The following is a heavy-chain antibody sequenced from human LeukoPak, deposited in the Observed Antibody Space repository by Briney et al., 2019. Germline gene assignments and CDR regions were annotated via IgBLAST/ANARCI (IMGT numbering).Heavy chain of an antibody. CDR3: ARHWPGVRGEFDY. CDR2: IYPGDSDT. J-gene: IGHJ4*02. Sequence: GESLKISCKGSGYSFTSYWIGWVRQMPGKGLEWMGIIYPGDSDTRYSPSFQDQVTNSAEKSISTDYLQWSSLKASDTAMYYCARHWPGVRGEFDYWGQGTLVTVSS. D-gene: IGHD3-10*01. V-gene: IGHV5-51*01. CDR1: GYSFTSYW.